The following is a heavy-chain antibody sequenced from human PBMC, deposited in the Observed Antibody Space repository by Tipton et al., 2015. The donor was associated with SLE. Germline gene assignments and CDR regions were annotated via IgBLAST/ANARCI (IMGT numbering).Heavy chain of an antibody. CDR1: GFTFDDYA. D-gene: IGHD4-23*01. Sequence: RSLRLSCAASGFTFDDYAMHWVRQPPGKGLEWVSSLSWNSGNIDYADSVKGRFTISRDNAKNSLYLQMNSLRVEDTALYFCAKDVTHDLVYAFHVWGRGTMVTVSS. V-gene: IGHV3-9*01. J-gene: IGHJ3*01. CDR2: LSWNSGNI. CDR3: AKDVTHDLVYAFHV.